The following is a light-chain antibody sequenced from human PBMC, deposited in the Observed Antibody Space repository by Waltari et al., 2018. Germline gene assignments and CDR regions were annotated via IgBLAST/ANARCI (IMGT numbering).Light chain of an antibody. CDR3: CSYTGSYPPWV. J-gene: IGLJ3*02. CDR1: STDVGAYNY. V-gene: IGLV2-11*01. Sequence: QSALTQPRSVSESPGQSVTISCTGTSTDVGAYNYVHWYQHHPGKAPILIICDVSKWPVGVPDRCSGSKAGNPASLTISGLQAEDEADYYCCSYTGSYPPWVFGGGTKLTVL. CDR2: DVS.